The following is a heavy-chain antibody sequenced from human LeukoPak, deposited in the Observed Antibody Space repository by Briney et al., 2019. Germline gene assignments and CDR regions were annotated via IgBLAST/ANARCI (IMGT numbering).Heavy chain of an antibody. J-gene: IGHJ4*02. D-gene: IGHD6-13*01. Sequence: SETLSLTCTVSGGSISSGGYYWSWIRQPPGKGLEWIGYIYHSGSTYYNPSLKSRVTISVDRSKNQFSLKLNSVTPEDTAVYYCARGSSSSSWYFDYWGQGTLVTVSS. CDR1: GGSISSGGYY. CDR3: ARGSSSSSWYFDY. V-gene: IGHV4-30-2*01. CDR2: IYHSGST.